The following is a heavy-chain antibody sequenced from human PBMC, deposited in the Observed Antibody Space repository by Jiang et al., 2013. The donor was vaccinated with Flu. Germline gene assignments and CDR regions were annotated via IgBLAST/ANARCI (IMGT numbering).Heavy chain of an antibody. CDR2: IIPILGIA. J-gene: IGHJ6*02. CDR3: ARDRDYYDSSGYSQRRYYYYGMDV. CDR1: GYTFTSYG. Sequence: SGAEVKKPGASVKVSCKASGYTFTSYGISWVRQAPGQGLEWMGRIIPILGIANYAQKFQGRVTITADKSTSTAYMELSSLRSEDTAVYYCARDRDYYDSSGYSQRRYYYYGMDVWGQGTTVTVSS. V-gene: IGHV1-69*04. D-gene: IGHD3-22*01.